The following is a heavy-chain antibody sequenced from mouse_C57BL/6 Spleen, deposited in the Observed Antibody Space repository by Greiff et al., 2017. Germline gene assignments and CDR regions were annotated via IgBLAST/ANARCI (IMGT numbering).Heavy chain of an antibody. Sequence: EVLLVESGGGLVKPGGSLKLSCAASGFTFSSYAMSWVRQTPEQRLEWVATISDGGSYTYYPDNVKGRFTISRDNAKNTLYLQMSHLKSEDTAMYYCARAPYDYDAMDYWGQGTSVTVSS. V-gene: IGHV5-4*01. CDR1: GFTFSSYA. CDR3: ARAPYDYDAMDY. J-gene: IGHJ4*01. CDR2: ISDGGSYT.